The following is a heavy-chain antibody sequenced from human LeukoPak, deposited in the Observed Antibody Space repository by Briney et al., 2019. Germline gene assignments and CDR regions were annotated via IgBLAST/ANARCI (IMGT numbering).Heavy chain of an antibody. Sequence: PGRSLRLSCAASGFTFSSYGMHWVRQAPGKGLEWVAVISYDGSNKYYADSVKGRFTISRDNSENTLYLQMNSLRAEDTAVYYCANPDFWSGRDYWGQGTLVTVSS. CDR2: ISYDGSNK. D-gene: IGHD3-3*01. V-gene: IGHV3-30*18. CDR1: GFTFSSYG. J-gene: IGHJ4*02. CDR3: ANPDFWSGRDY.